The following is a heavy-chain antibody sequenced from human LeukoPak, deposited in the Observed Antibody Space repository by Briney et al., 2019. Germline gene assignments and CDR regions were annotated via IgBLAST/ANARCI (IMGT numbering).Heavy chain of an antibody. CDR3: AKGGIAVTSTSVYYYMDV. J-gene: IGHJ6*03. CDR1: GFTFSIYG. V-gene: IGHV3-23*01. CDR2: ISGSGDST. D-gene: IGHD6-19*01. Sequence: GGSLRLSCAASGFTFSIYGMSWVRQAPGKGLEWVSAISGSGDSTYYADSVKGRFTISRDNSKNTLYLLMNSLRAEDTALYYCAKGGIAVTSTSVYYYMDVWGKGTTVTISS.